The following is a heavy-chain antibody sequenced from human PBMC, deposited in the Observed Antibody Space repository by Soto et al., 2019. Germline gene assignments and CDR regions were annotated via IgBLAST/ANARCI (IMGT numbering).Heavy chain of an antibody. CDR2: INGNSDSI. D-gene: IGHD4-4*01. Sequence: GGSLRLSCAASGFTFDDYVMHWVRQAPGKGLEWVSGINGNSDSIGYADSVKGRFTISRDNAKNSLYLQMNSLRVEDTALYYCAKDISSNNYYFYMDVWGKGTTVTVSS. CDR1: GFTFDDYV. CDR3: AKDISSNNYYFYMDV. J-gene: IGHJ6*03. V-gene: IGHV3-9*01.